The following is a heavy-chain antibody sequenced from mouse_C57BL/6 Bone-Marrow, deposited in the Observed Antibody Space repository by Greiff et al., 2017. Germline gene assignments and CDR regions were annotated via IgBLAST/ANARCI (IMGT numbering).Heavy chain of an antibody. CDR3: ARSRNHGDY. V-gene: IGHV1-54*01. D-gene: IGHD2-1*01. Sequence: VQLQQSGAELVRPGTSVKVSCKASGYAFTNYLIEWVKQRPGQGLEWIGVINPGSGGTNYNEKFKGKATLTADKSSSTAYMQLSSLTSEDSAVYFCARSRNHGDYWGQGTTLTVSS. J-gene: IGHJ2*01. CDR1: GYAFTNYL. CDR2: INPGSGGT.